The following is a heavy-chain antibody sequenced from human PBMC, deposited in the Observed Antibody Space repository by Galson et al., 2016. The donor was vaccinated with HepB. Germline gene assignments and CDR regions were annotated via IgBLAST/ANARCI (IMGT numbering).Heavy chain of an antibody. CDR1: GFTFSNYA. Sequence: SLRLSCAASGFTFSNYAMNWVRQAPGKGLEWVSGISGSGGITYYADSVKGRFTISRDNSKNTLYLQMISLRDEDTAVYYCAKRGQQLVKDAFDVWGQGTLVTVSS. D-gene: IGHD6-13*01. CDR2: ISGSGGIT. J-gene: IGHJ3*01. CDR3: AKRGQQLVKDAFDV. V-gene: IGHV3-23*01.